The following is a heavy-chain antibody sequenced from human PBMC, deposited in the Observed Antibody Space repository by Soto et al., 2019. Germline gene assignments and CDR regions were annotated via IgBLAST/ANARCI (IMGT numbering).Heavy chain of an antibody. D-gene: IGHD3-22*01. V-gene: IGHV4-59*01. CDR1: GGSISSYY. CDR3: ASPYDSSGYYYHY. CDR2: ISYSGTT. Sequence: SETLSLTCTVSGGSISSYYWSWIRQPPGKGLEWIGYISYSGTTNYNPALKSRVTISVDTSKNQFSLKLSSVTAADTAVYFCASPYDSSGYYYHYWGQGTLVTVSS. J-gene: IGHJ4*02.